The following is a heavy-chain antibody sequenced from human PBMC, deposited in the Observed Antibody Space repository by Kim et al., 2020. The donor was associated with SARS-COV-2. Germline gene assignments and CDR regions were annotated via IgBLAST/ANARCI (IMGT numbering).Heavy chain of an antibody. CDR3: AKEGYSSSWYSLGNYYGMDV. CDR2: ISWDGGST. D-gene: IGHD6-13*01. CDR1: GFTFDDYA. J-gene: IGHJ6*02. V-gene: IGHV3-43D*03. Sequence: GGSLRLSCAASGFTFDDYAMHWVRQAPGKGLEWVSLISWDGGSTYYADSVKGRFTISRDNSKNSLYLQMNSLRAEDTALYYCAKEGYSSSWYSLGNYYGMDVWGQGTTVTVSS.